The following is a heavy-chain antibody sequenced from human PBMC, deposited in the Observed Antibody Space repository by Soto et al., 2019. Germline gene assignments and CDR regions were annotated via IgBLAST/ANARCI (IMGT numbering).Heavy chain of an antibody. V-gene: IGHV1-2*04. CDR1: GYTFTGYY. CDR2: INPNSGGT. J-gene: IGHJ4*02. CDR3: ARDYPNYYDSSGYYSLGFDY. Sequence: GASVKVSCKASGYTFTGYYMHWVRQAPGQGLEWMGWINPNSGGTNYAQKFQGWVTMTRDTSISTAYMELSRLRSDDTAVYYCARDYPNYYDSSGYYSLGFDYWGQGTLVTVSS. D-gene: IGHD3-22*01.